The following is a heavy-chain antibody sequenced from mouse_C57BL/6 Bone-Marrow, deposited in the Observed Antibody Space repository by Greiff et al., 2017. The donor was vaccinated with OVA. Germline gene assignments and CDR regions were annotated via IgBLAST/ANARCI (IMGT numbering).Heavy chain of an antibody. J-gene: IGHJ2*01. Sequence: EVKLVESGGDLVKPGGSLKLSCAASGFTFSSYGMYWVRQTPDKRLEWVATISSGGSYTYYPDSVKGRFTISRDNAKNTLYLQMSSLKTEDTAMYYCASLGYFDYWGQGTTLTASS. V-gene: IGHV5-6*01. CDR2: ISSGGSYT. CDR3: ASLGYFDY. CDR1: GFTFSSYG. D-gene: IGHD2-14*01.